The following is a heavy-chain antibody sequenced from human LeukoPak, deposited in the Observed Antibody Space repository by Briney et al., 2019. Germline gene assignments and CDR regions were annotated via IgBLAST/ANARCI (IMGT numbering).Heavy chain of an antibody. V-gene: IGHV3-23*01. CDR2: ISGSGGST. D-gene: IGHD6-19*01. CDR3: AKVLAVPPYYFDY. Sequence: GGSLRLSCAASGFTFSSYAMSWVRQAPGKGLEWVSAISGSGGSTYYADSVKDRFTISRDNSKNTLYLQMNSLRAEDTAVYYCAKVLAVPPYYFDYWGQGTLVTVSS. CDR1: GFTFSSYA. J-gene: IGHJ4*02.